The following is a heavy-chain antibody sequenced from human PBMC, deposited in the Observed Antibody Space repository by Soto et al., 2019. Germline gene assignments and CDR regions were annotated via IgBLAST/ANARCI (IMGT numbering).Heavy chain of an antibody. CDR1: GYTFTNYA. Sequence: ASVKVSCKASGYTFTNYAIHWVRQAPGQRLEWMGWINTYNGNTNHAQKLQGRVTMTTDTSTSTAYMELRSLRSDDTAVYYCARGVGSGTYYNQYNWFDPWGQGTLVTVSS. J-gene: IGHJ5*02. CDR2: INTYNGNT. D-gene: IGHD3-10*01. V-gene: IGHV1-18*01. CDR3: ARGVGSGTYYNQYNWFDP.